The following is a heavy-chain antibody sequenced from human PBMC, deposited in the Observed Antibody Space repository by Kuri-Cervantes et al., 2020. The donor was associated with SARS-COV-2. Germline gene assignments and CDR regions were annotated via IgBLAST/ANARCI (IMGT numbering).Heavy chain of an antibody. CDR3: ARASGGGYYGLAV. J-gene: IGHJ6*02. CDR2: IYYSGST. CDR1: GGSISSYY. Sequence: SETLSLTCTVSGGSISSYYWSWIRQPPGKGLEWIGYIYYSGSTNYNPSLKSRVTISVDTSKNQFSLKLRSVIAADTAAYFCARASGGGYYGLAVWGQGTTVTVSS. D-gene: IGHD3-10*01. V-gene: IGHV4-59*12.